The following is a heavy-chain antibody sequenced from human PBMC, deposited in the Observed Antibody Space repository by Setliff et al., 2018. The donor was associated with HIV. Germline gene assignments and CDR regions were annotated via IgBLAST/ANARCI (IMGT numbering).Heavy chain of an antibody. J-gene: IGHJ4*02. CDR3: ARDHPGIAY. Sequence: ASVKVSCKASGYTFTNNVIHWVRQAPGQRLEWMGWIHAGSGDTQYSQKFQGRVTITRDTSASTVYMELSSLRSEDTAMYYCARDHPGIAYWGQRTQVTVSS. V-gene: IGHV1-3*01. CDR2: IHAGSGDT. CDR1: GYTFTNNV.